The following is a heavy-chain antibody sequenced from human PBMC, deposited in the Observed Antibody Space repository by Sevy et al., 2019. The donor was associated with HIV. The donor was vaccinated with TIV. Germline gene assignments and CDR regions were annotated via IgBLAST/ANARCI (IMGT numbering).Heavy chain of an antibody. Sequence: GGSLRLSCAASGFTFSSYSMNWVRQAPGKGLEWVSSISSSSSYIYYADSVKGRFTISRDNAKNSLYLQMNSLRAEDTAVYYCARYLQYYYDSSGYYPGYWGQGTLVTVSS. D-gene: IGHD3-22*01. CDR2: ISSSSSYI. J-gene: IGHJ4*02. CDR3: ARYLQYYYDSSGYYPGY. CDR1: GFTFSSYS. V-gene: IGHV3-21*01.